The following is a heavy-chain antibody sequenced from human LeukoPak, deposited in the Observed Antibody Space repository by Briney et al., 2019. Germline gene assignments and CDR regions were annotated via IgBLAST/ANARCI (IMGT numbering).Heavy chain of an antibody. CDR1: GGSFSGYY. V-gene: IGHV4-34*01. D-gene: IGHD3-22*01. Sequence: KSSETLSLTCAVYGGSFSGYYWSWIRQPPGKGLEWIGEINHSGSTNYNPSLKSRVTISVDTSKNQFSLKLSSVTAADTAVYYCARVHDSSGYYLWGGYYYYMDVWGKGTTVTVSS. J-gene: IGHJ6*03. CDR3: ARVHDSSGYYLWGGYYYYMDV. CDR2: INHSGST.